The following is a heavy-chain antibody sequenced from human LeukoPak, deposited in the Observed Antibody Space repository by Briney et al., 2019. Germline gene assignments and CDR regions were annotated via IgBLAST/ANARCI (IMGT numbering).Heavy chain of an antibody. CDR3: ARGGGWSITMIAPAFYI. V-gene: IGHV1-8*01. CDR1: GYTFTSYG. D-gene: IGHD3-22*01. CDR2: MNPNSGNT. Sequence: ASVKVSCKASGYTFTSYGISWVRQAPGQGLEWMGWMNPNSGNTGYAQKFQGRVTMTRNTSISTAYMELCSLRSEDTAVYYCARGGGWSITMIAPAFYISGQGTMVSVSS. J-gene: IGHJ3*02.